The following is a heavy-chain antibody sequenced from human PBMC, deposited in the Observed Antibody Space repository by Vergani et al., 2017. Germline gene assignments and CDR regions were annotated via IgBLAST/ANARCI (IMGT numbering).Heavy chain of an antibody. CDR2: IRSDESRR. CDR1: GFTFNSYG. V-gene: IGHV3-30*02. CDR3: ASEGGGDCSGGACYPEY. D-gene: IGHD2-15*01. J-gene: IGHJ4*02. Sequence: QVQLVESGGGVVQPGGSLRLSCAASGFTFNSYGMHWVRQAPGKGLEWVASIRSDESRRYYGDSMEGPFTISRDNSKNTLYLQMKSLRPEDTAVYYCASEGGGDCSGGACYPEYWGQGTLVIVSS.